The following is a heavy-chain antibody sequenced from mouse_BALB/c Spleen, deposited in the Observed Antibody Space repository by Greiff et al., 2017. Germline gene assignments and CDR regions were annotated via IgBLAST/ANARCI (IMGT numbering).Heavy chain of an antibody. CDR2: ISTYYGNT. CDR1: SYTFTDYA. D-gene: IGHD1-1*01. V-gene: IGHV1-67*01. Sequence: QVQLQQSGPELVRPGVSVKISCKGSSYTFTDYAMHWVKQSHAKSLEWIGVISTYYGNTNYNQKFKGKATMTVDKSSSTAYMELARLTSEDSAVYYCARTGSSHHAMDYWGQGTSVTVSS. J-gene: IGHJ4*01. CDR3: ARTGSSHHAMDY.